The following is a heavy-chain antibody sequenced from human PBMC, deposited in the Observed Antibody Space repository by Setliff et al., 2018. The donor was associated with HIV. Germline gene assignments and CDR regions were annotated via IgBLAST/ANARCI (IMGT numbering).Heavy chain of an antibody. J-gene: IGHJ4*02. D-gene: IGHD1-26*01. CDR3: VRDPIEGYPDYFDY. CDR2: MSTGGDIK. V-gene: IGHV3-30*03. Sequence: GGSLRLSCAASGFTFSYYWMHWVRQAPGKGLEWVAVMSTGGDIKIYADSVKGRFAISRDNSKNTLVLQMNSLRPEDTATYYCVRDPIEGYPDYFDYWGQGTLVTVSS. CDR1: GFTFSYYW.